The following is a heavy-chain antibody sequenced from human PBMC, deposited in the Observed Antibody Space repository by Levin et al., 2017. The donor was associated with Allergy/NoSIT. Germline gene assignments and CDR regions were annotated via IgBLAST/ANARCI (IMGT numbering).Heavy chain of an antibody. J-gene: IGHJ4*02. V-gene: IGHV6-1*01. CDR3: AREDSSSSVLSPLFRN. D-gene: IGHD6-6*01. Sequence: PSETLSLTCAISGDSVSSNSAAWNWIRQSPSRGLEWLGRTYYRSKWYNDYAVSVKSRITINPDTSKNQFSLQLNSVTPEDTAVYYCAREDSSSSVLSPLFRNWGQGTLVTVSS. CDR2: TYYRSKWYN. CDR1: GDSVSSNSAA.